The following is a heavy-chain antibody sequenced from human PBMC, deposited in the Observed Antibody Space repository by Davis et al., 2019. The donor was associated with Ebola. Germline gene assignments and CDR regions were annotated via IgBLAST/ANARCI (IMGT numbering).Heavy chain of an antibody. CDR3: ARAQFPTTSDH. CDR2: INPHNGNT. J-gene: IGHJ4*02. V-gene: IGHV1-18*04. CDR1: GYTFTNYG. D-gene: IGHD1-1*01. Sequence: AASVKVSCKASGYTFTNYGITWVRQALGQGLEWMGWINPHNGNTNYAQNVQGRVIMTSDTATTTAYMEVGSLRSDDTAVYYCARAQFPTTSDHWGQGTLVTVSS.